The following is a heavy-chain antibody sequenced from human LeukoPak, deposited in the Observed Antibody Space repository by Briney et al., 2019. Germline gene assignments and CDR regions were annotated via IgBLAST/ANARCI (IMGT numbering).Heavy chain of an antibody. CDR3: TRGNVGIGFYWYFDL. CDR1: GFTFSSYA. J-gene: IGHJ2*01. V-gene: IGHV3-23*01. D-gene: IGHD7-27*01. Sequence: PGGSLRLSCAASGFTFSSYAMSWVRQAPGKGLEWVSAISGSGGSTYYADSVKGRFTISRDNSKNTLYLQMNSLRVDDTAVYYCTRGNVGIGFYWYFDLWGRGTLVTVSS. CDR2: ISGSGGST.